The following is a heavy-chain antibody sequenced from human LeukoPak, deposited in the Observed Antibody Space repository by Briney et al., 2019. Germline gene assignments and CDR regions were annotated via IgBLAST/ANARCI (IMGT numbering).Heavy chain of an antibody. Sequence: SETLPLTFPCSRCSIIHYYWHWLRQPPGKGLEGIGYIYYSGSTNYNPSLKSRVTISVDTSKNLFSLKLSSVTAADTAVYYCARVRGLMATTRGYFDYWGEGTVVSDSS. CDR1: RCSIIHYY. D-gene: IGHD5-24*01. CDR2: IYYSGST. CDR3: ARVRGLMATTRGYFDY. V-gene: IGHV4-59*01. J-gene: IGHJ4*02.